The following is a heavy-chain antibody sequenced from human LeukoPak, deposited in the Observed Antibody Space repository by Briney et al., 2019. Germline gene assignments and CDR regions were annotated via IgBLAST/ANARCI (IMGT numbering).Heavy chain of an antibody. V-gene: IGHV3-53*01. Sequence: GGSLRLSCAASGFTVSNNYMTWVRQAPGRGLEWVSVLYSNNITYYADSVKGRFTVSRDSSKNTLYLQMSSLRAEDTAVHYCARGITMMIVAPGYWGQGTLVTVSS. CDR3: ARGITMMIVAPGY. J-gene: IGHJ4*02. D-gene: IGHD3-22*01. CDR2: LYSNNIT. CDR1: GFTVSNNY.